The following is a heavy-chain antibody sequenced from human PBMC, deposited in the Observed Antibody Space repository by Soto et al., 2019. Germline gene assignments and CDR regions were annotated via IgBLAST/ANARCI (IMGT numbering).Heavy chain of an antibody. CDR1: GFTFSSYG. Sequence: GGSLRLSCAASGFTFSSYGMTWFRQAPGKGLEWVSFSSATGAGTYYADSVKGRFTISRDNSKNTLYLQMTSLRADDTAVYYCAKDRRAGGNYGFYSDFWGQGALVTVSS. CDR3: AKDRRAGGNYGFYSDF. CDR2: SSATGAGT. J-gene: IGHJ4*02. V-gene: IGHV3-23*01. D-gene: IGHD1-7*01.